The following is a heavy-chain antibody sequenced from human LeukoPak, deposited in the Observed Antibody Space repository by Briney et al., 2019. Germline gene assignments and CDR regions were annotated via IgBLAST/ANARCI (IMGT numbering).Heavy chain of an antibody. Sequence: GSSVKVSCKASGYTFTSYYMHWVRQAPGQGLEWMGIISPSGGSTSYAQKFQGRVTMTRDTSTSTVYMELSSLRSEDTAVYYCARDKTEGLPDYWGQGTLVTVSS. CDR1: GYTFTSYY. V-gene: IGHV1-46*01. J-gene: IGHJ4*02. D-gene: IGHD1-14*01. CDR2: ISPSGGST. CDR3: ARDKTEGLPDY.